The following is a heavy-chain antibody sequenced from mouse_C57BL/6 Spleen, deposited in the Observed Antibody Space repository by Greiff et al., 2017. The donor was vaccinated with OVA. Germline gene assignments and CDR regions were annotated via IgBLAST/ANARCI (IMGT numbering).Heavy chain of an antibody. J-gene: IGHJ4*01. CDR3: ARGDLDDGYYDYAMDY. V-gene: IGHV1-72*01. D-gene: IGHD2-3*01. Sequence: QVQLQQPGAELVKPGASVKLSCKASGYTFTSYWMHWVKQRPGRGLEWIGRIDPNSGGTKYNEKFKSKATLTVDKPSSTAYMQLSSLTSEDSAVYYCARGDLDDGYYDYAMDYWGQGTSVTVSS. CDR2: IDPNSGGT. CDR1: GYTFTSYW.